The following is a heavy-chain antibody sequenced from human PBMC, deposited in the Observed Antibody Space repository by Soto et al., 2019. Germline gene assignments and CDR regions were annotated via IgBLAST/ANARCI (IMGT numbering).Heavy chain of an antibody. CDR1: GGSISSGGTGSY. V-gene: IGHV4-31*01. CDR2: IYYTGNT. Sequence: QVQLQESGPGLVKPSQTLSLTCTVSGGSISSGGTGSYWTWIRQLPGKGLEWIGYIYYTGNTYYNTSFKGXPTISIDTSENQFSLKLTSVTAADTAVYFCASGHDAYKVRYWGQGTLVTVSS. CDR3: ASGHDAYKVRY. J-gene: IGHJ4*02. D-gene: IGHD1-1*01.